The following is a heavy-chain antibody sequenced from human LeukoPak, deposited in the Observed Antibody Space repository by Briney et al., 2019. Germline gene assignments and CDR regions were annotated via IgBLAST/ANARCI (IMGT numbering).Heavy chain of an antibody. D-gene: IGHD3-3*01. CDR1: GFTFSRYA. Sequence: PGGSLRLSCAASGFTFSRYAMHWVRQAPGKGLEWVAVISYDGSNKYYADSVKGRFTISRDNSKNTLYVQMNSLRPEDTAVYYCARDSPFTIFGAVITYYFDYWGQGTLVTVSS. V-gene: IGHV3-30-3*01. J-gene: IGHJ4*02. CDR3: ARDSPFTIFGAVITYYFDY. CDR2: ISYDGSNK.